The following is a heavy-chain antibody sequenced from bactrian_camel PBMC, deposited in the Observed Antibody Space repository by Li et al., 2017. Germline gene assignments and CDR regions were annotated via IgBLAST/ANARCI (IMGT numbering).Heavy chain of an antibody. CDR3: ATNFDIWGPMLEERKFRY. V-gene: IGHV3S53*01. CDR1: GYTYNRYS. CDR2: IDRAGII. Sequence: VQLVESGGGSVQAGGSLRLSCAASGYTYNRYSMGWFRQTPVKEREGVAAIDRAGIIRYADSVKGRFTISRDNAKNTVYLEMNSVKPEDTGTYYCATNFDIWGPMLEERKFRYWGQGTQ. J-gene: IGHJ6*01. D-gene: IGHD1*01.